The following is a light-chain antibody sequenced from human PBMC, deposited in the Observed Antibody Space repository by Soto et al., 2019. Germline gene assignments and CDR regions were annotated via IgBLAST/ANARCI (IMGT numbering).Light chain of an antibody. CDR1: QSVSAN. J-gene: IGKJ1*01. Sequence: EIVMTQSPATLSVSPGARVTLSCRASQSVSANLSCYQQKPGQAPRLLVYGASTRATGIPARFSGGGSGTEFTLTISSLQSEDFAVYYCQQYDNWPPGTFGQGTKVEIK. CDR2: GAS. CDR3: QQYDNWPPGT. V-gene: IGKV3-15*01.